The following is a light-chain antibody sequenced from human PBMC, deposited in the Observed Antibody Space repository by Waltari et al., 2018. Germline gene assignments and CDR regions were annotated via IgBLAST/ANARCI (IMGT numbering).Light chain of an antibody. CDR2: GAS. V-gene: IGKV3-20*01. CDR1: QSVSSSY. Sequence: EIVLTQPPGTLSLSPGERATLPCRASQSVSSSYLAWYQQNPGQAPRLLIYGASSRATGIPDRFSGSGSGTDFTLTISRLEPEDFAVYYCQQYGSSPPWTFGQGTKVEIK. J-gene: IGKJ1*01. CDR3: QQYGSSPPWT.